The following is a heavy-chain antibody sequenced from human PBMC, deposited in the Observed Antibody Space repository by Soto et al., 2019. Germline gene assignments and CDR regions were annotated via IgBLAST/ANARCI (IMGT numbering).Heavy chain of an antibody. J-gene: IGHJ4*02. V-gene: IGHV1-69*04. Sequence: QVQLVQSGAEVKRPGSSVKVSCKASGDTFNFYSINWVRQAPGLGLEWMGRVNPIVSMSNYAQRFQGRVTITADKATSTAYMELSDLRSDDTAIYCCATSYGSGYRAFDYWGKGALVTVSS. D-gene: IGHD3-10*01. CDR2: VNPIVSMS. CDR1: GDTFNFYS. CDR3: ATSYGSGYRAFDY.